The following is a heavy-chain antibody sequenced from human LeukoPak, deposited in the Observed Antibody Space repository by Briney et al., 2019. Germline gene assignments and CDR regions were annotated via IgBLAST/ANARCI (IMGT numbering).Heavy chain of an antibody. CDR2: IYYSGDT. D-gene: IGHD2-15*01. V-gene: IGHV4-39*01. J-gene: IGHJ4*02. Sequence: SETLSLTCTVSGGSISSSSYYWDWIRQPPGKGLEWIGAIYYSGDTYYNPSLKSRVTISVDTSKNQFSLKLSSVTAADTAVYYCARRVCSGGSCPFDYWGQGTLVTVSS. CDR1: GGSISSSSYY. CDR3: ARRVCSGGSCPFDY.